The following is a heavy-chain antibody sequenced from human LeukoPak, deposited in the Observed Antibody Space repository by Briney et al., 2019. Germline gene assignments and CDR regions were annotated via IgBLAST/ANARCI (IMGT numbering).Heavy chain of an antibody. Sequence: GGSLRLSCAASGFTFSSYGMHWVRQAPGKGLEWVAFIRYDGSNKYYADSVKGRFTISRDNSKNTLYLQMNSLRAEDTAVYYCAKGSAGVGGYYYMDVWGKGTTVTVSS. CDR3: AKGSAGVGGYYYMDV. J-gene: IGHJ6*03. D-gene: IGHD3-10*01. CDR1: GFTFSSYG. V-gene: IGHV3-30*02. CDR2: IRYDGSNK.